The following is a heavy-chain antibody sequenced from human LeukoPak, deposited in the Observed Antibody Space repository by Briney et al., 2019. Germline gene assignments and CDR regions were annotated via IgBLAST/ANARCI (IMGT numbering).Heavy chain of an antibody. Sequence: ASVKVSCKASGYTFTGYYMHWVRQAPGQGLEWMGWINPNSGGTNYAQKFQGRVTMTRDTSISTAYMELSRLRSDDTAVYHCARRDYYDSSGYYLNWFDPWGQGTLVTVSS. D-gene: IGHD3-22*01. V-gene: IGHV1-2*02. CDR1: GYTFTGYY. J-gene: IGHJ5*02. CDR3: ARRDYYDSSGYYLNWFDP. CDR2: INPNSGGT.